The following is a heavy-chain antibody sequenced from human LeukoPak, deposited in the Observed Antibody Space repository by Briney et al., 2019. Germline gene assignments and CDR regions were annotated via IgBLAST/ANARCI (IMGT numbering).Heavy chain of an antibody. J-gene: IGHJ6*02. CDR3: ARGYGAGNYRRPFYGMDV. V-gene: IGHV3-20*04. Sequence: GRSLRLSCAASGFTFNDYGMTWVRQAPGKGLEWVSGLNWNGDITRYADSVKGRFTISRDNAKNSVYLQMDSLSAEDTAFYYCARGYGAGNYRRPFYGMDVWGQGTTVTVSS. CDR1: GFTFNDYG. D-gene: IGHD3-10*01. CDR2: LNWNGDIT.